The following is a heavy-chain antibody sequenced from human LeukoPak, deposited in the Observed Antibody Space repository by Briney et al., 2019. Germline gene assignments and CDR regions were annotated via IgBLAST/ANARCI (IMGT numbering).Heavy chain of an antibody. Sequence: KASETLSLTCTVSGVSITTYYWSWIRQPPGKGLEWIEYIYHSGSTNYNPSLKSRVTISVDTSKNQFSLKLSSVTAADTAVYYCARESGDFWSGYSLDYWGQGTLVTVSS. CDR1: GVSITTYY. CDR3: ARESGDFWSGYSLDY. CDR2: IYHSGST. D-gene: IGHD3-3*01. J-gene: IGHJ4*02. V-gene: IGHV4-59*01.